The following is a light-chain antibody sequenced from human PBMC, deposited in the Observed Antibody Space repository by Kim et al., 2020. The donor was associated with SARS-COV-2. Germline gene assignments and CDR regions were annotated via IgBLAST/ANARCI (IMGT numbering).Light chain of an antibody. CDR2: DNN. V-gene: IGLV1-44*01. CDR3: ASWDDSLNGWV. J-gene: IGLJ3*02. CDR1: SPNIGSNP. Sequence: QSVLTQPPSASGTPGQRVTISCSGRSPNIGSNPVSWYQQFPGTAPKLLIHDNNQRPSGVPDRFSGSKSGTSASLAISGLQSEDEADYYCASWDDSLNGWVFGGGTQLTVL.